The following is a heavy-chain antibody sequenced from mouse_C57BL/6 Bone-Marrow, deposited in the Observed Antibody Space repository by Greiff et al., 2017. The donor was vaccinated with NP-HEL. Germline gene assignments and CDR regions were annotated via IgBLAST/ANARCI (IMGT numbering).Heavy chain of an antibody. V-gene: IGHV1-81*01. CDR3: ARFYGSRRFDY. CDR2: IYPRSGNT. D-gene: IGHD1-1*01. Sequence: VQLQQSGAELARPGASVKLSCKASGYTFTSYGISWVKQRTGQGLEWIGEIYPRSGNTYYNEKFKGKATLTADKSSSTAYMQLSSLTSEDSAVYFCARFYGSRRFDYWGQGTTLTVSS. J-gene: IGHJ2*01. CDR1: GYTFTSYG.